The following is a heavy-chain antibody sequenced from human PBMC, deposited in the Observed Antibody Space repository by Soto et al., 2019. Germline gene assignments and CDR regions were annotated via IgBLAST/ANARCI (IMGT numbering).Heavy chain of an antibody. V-gene: IGHV4-39*01. J-gene: IGHJ4*02. CDR2: IYYSGST. CDR1: GGSISSSSYY. Sequence: QLQLQESGPGLVKPSETLSLTCTVSGGSISSSSYYWGWIRQPPGKGLEWIGSIYYSGSTYYNPSLKSRVTISVDTSKNQFSLKLSSVTAADTAVYYCARHKGVLRFLEWSHGPAVFDYWGQGTLVTVSS. CDR3: ARHKGVLRFLEWSHGPAVFDY. D-gene: IGHD3-3*01.